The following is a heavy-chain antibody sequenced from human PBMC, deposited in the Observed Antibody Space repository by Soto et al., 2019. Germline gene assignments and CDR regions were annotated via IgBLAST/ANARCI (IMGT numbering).Heavy chain of an antibody. D-gene: IGHD5-12*01. Sequence: SETLSLTCAVYGGSFSGYYWSWIRQPPGKGLEWIGEINHSGSTNYNPSLKSRVTISVDTSKSQFSLKLSSVTAAETAVYYCARVGSGGYSNNWFDPWGQGTLVTVSS. CDR2: INHSGST. V-gene: IGHV4-34*01. CDR1: GGSFSGYY. J-gene: IGHJ5*02. CDR3: ARVGSGGYSNNWFDP.